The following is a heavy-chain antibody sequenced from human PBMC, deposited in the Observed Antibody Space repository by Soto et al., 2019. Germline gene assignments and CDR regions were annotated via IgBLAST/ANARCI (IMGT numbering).Heavy chain of an antibody. V-gene: IGHV1-69*01. Sequence: QVHLVQSGAEVKKPGSSVKVSCKASGGSFSNYIFAWVRQAPGQGLEWMGGTIPMFATAQYAQKLQGRVTITADESTSTVYMDLTSLTSDDTAVYYCASGRFGQQWLVGFDTWGQGTLVTVSS. CDR1: GGSFSNYI. J-gene: IGHJ4*02. CDR3: ASGRFGQQWLVGFDT. CDR2: TIPMFATA. D-gene: IGHD6-19*01.